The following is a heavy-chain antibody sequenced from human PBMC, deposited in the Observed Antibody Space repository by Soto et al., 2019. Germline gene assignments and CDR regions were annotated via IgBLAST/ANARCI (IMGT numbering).Heavy chain of an antibody. J-gene: IGHJ4*02. CDR3: ARHLYDFDGGSYRY. Sequence: QVQLEQSGSEVKEPGSSVKVSCKSSGGIFSNYAISWVRQAPGQGLEWVGGIIPVFGTPKYSEVLRGRVTITADKSTSTVYMELRGLRSEDTAVYYCARHLYDFDGGSYRYWGQGTLVTVSS. V-gene: IGHV1-69*06. D-gene: IGHD3-16*02. CDR1: GGIFSNYA. CDR2: IIPVFGTP.